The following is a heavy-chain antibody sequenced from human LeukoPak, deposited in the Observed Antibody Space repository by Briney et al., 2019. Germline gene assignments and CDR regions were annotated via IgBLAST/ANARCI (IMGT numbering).Heavy chain of an antibody. D-gene: IGHD4-17*01. Sequence: SQTLSLTCTVSGGSISSGGYYWSWIRQHPGKGLECIGYIYYSGSTYYNPSLKSRVIISVDTSKNQFSLKLSSVTAADTAVYYCARVLPHRHLRYGYYGRRGYAFDIWGQGTMVTVSS. J-gene: IGHJ3*02. CDR3: ARVLPHRHLRYGYYGRRGYAFDI. CDR2: IYYSGST. CDR1: GGSISSGGYY. V-gene: IGHV4-31*03.